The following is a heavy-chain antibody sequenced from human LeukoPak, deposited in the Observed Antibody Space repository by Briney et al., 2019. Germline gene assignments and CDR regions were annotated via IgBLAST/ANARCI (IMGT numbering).Heavy chain of an antibody. V-gene: IGHV3-9*01. D-gene: IGHD2-2*01. CDR1: GFTLYDFA. J-gene: IGHJ6*02. Sequence: GRSVRLLCAAWGFTLYDFAMLCLPPARGKALVGLLGLFWCSGNIDHAAPVKGRFTIYRDNANNSLYLQKNSLRAEDTAVYYCAKDISSSTSGYYGMDVWGQGTTVTVSS. CDR2: LFWCSGNI. CDR3: AKDISSSTSGYYGMDV.